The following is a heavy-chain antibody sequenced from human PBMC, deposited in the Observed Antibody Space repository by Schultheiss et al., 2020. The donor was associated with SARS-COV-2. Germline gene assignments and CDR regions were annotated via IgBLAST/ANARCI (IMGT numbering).Heavy chain of an antibody. D-gene: IGHD1-14*01. J-gene: IGHJ4*02. CDR2: IYHTGST. CDR3: AREGSRSYHGLDY. Sequence: SETLSLTCAVYGGSFSGYYWSWVRQHPGKGLEWIGYIYHTGSTYYNPSLRSRVNMSVDTSENRFSLTLTSVTAADTAVYYCAREGSRSYHGLDYWGQGTLVTVSS. CDR1: GGSFSGYY. V-gene: IGHV4-34*09.